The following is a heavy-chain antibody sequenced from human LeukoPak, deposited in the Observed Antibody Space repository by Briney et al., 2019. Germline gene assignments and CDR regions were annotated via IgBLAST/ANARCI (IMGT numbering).Heavy chain of an antibody. CDR2: IYYSGSP. V-gene: IGHV4-59*01. CDR3: ARGGPSSRYFDL. D-gene: IGHD6-13*01. Sequence: SETLSLTCTVSGGSISSYYWSWIRQPPGKGLEWIGYIYYSGSPDYNPSLQSRVTISIDTSKNQFSLKLTSVTAADTAVYYCARGGPSSRYFDLWGQGTLVTVSS. CDR1: GGSISSYY. J-gene: IGHJ4*02.